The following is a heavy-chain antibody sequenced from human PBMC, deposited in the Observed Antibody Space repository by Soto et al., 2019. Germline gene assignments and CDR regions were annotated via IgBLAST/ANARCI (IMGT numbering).Heavy chain of an antibody. J-gene: IGHJ6*01. CDR3: ARELSQIVAPLYGMDV. Sequence: QVQLVESGGGVVQPGRSLRLSCAASGFTFSSYAMHWVRQAPGKGLEWVAVISYDGSNKYYADSVKGRFTISRDNSKNTLYLQMNSLRAEDTAVYYCARELSQIVAPLYGMDVW. CDR1: GFTFSSYA. CDR2: ISYDGSNK. D-gene: IGHD2-15*01. V-gene: IGHV3-30-3*01.